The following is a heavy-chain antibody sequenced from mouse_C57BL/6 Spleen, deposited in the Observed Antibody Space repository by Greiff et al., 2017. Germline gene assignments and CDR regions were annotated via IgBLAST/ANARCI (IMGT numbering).Heavy chain of an antibody. J-gene: IGHJ3*01. CDR3: TRDRTYYDYDWFAY. Sequence: EVKLQESGEGLVKPGGSLKLSCAASGFTFSSYAMSWVRQTPEKRLEWVAYISSGGDYIYYADTVKGRFTISRDNARNTLYLQMSSLKSEDTAMYYWTRDRTYYDYDWFAYWGQGTLVTVSA. CDR2: ISSGGDYI. V-gene: IGHV5-9-1*02. D-gene: IGHD2-4*01. CDR1: GFTFSSYA.